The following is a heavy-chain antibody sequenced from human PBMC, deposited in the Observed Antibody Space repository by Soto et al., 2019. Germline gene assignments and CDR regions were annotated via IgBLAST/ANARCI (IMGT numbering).Heavy chain of an antibody. CDR2: IYYSGSS. Sequence: SETLSLTCTVSGGSISSGDYYWSWIRQPPGKGLEWIGYIYYSGSSYYNPSLKSRVTISVDTSKNLFSLKLSSVTAADTAVYYCARVTGSYGNDYFDYWGQGTLVTVSS. J-gene: IGHJ4*02. V-gene: IGHV4-30-4*01. CDR3: ARVTGSYGNDYFDY. D-gene: IGHD1-1*01. CDR1: GGSISSGDYY.